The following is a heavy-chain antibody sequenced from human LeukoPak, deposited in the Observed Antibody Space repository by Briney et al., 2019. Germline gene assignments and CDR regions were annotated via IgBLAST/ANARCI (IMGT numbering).Heavy chain of an antibody. V-gene: IGHV4-38-2*02. Sequence: KASETLSLTCTVSGYSISSGYYWGWIRQPPGKGLEWIGSIYHSGSTYYNPSLKSRVTISVDTSKNQFSLKLGSVTAADTAVYYCARGLVGLDYWGQGTLVTVSS. CDR1: GYSISSGYY. CDR2: IYHSGST. J-gene: IGHJ4*02. CDR3: ARGLVGLDY. D-gene: IGHD2-21*01.